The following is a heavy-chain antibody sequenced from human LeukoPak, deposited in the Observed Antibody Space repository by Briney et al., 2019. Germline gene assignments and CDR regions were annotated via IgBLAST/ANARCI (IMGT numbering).Heavy chain of an antibody. V-gene: IGHV3-9*01. J-gene: IGHJ3*02. CDR1: GFTFDDYA. CDR3: IKDLRLDLHFDTFDI. Sequence: QPGRSLILSCAASGFTFDDYAMHWVRQRPGKGLEWVSSISWDSGSRVYADSVKGRFSISRDNAKNSLYLQMSSLTPEDTALYYCIKDLRLDLHFDTFDIWGQGTLVTVSS. D-gene: IGHD1-7*01. CDR2: ISWDSGSR.